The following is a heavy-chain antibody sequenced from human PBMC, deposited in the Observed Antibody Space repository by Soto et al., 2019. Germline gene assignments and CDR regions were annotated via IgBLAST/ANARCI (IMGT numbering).Heavy chain of an antibody. CDR1: GDSVSSNSAA. V-gene: IGHV6-1*01. D-gene: IGHD3-22*01. CDR2: TYYRSKWYN. Sequence: SQTLSLPCAISGDSVSSNSAAWNWIRQSPSRGLEWLGRTYYRSKWYNDYAVSVKSRITINPDTSKNQFSLQLNSVTPEDTAVYYCARDFSGGDYYDSSGYRGRYYGMDVWGQGTTVTVSS. J-gene: IGHJ6*02. CDR3: ARDFSGGDYYDSSGYRGRYYGMDV.